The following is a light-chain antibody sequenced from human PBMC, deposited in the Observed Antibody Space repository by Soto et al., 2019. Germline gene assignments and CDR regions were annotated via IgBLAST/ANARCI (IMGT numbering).Light chain of an antibody. J-gene: IGKJ1*01. CDR3: QQYNDWWT. V-gene: IGKV3-15*01. Sequence: IVMTQSPATLSLSPGERATLSCRASQSVSSNLAWYQQKPGQAPRXLIYGASTRATGIPARFSGSGSGTEFTLTISSLQSEDFAVYYCQQYNDWWTFGQGTKVDIK. CDR1: QSVSSN. CDR2: GAS.